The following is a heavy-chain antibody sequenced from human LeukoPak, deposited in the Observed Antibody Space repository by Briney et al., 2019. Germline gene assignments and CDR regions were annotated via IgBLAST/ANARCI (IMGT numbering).Heavy chain of an antibody. J-gene: IGHJ6*03. CDR2: INHSGST. CDR1: GGSFSGYY. CDR3: ARDENSYYMDV. Sequence: SETLSLTCAVYGGSFSGYYWSWIRQPPGKGLEWIGEINHSGSTNYNPSLKSRVTISVDTSKNQFSLEVTSVTAADTAVYYCARDENSYYMDVWGTGTTVTVSS. V-gene: IGHV4-34*01.